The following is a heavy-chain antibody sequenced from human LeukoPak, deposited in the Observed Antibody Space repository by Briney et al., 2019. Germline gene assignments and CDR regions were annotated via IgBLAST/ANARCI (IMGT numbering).Heavy chain of an antibody. CDR2: INPNSGGT. Sequence: ASVQVSCKACVYNCTHHYMHGMGRPPGQGLEWMGWINPNSGGTNYVQKFQGRVTMTSSSSISPDYMELGRLISDAAAMHFCAREYDFWSGYFVLLGYWGKANLVTVSS. CDR1: VYNCTHHY. V-gene: IGHV1-2*02. D-gene: IGHD3-3*01. J-gene: IGHJ4*02. CDR3: AREYDFWSGYFVLLGY.